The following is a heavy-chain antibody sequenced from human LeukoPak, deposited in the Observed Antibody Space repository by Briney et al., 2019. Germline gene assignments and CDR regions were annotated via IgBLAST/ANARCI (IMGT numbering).Heavy chain of an antibody. V-gene: IGHV3-21*01. Sequence: GGSMRLSCAASVFTFSTYIMNWARQAPGKGLEWVSSISSSSTYIYYADSVKGRFTISRDNAKNSLYLQLDSLRAEDTAVYYCARDFSSQSLDYWGQGTLVTVSS. J-gene: IGHJ4*02. CDR3: ARDFSSQSLDY. CDR2: ISSSSTYI. CDR1: VFTFSTYI. D-gene: IGHD3-3*01.